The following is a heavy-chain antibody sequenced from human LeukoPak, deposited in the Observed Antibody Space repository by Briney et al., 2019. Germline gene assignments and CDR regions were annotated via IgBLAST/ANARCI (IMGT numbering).Heavy chain of an antibody. J-gene: IGHJ3*02. Sequence: PGGSLRLSCAASGFTFSSYAMSWVRQAPGQGLEWMGWISAYNGNTNYAQKLQGRVTMTTDTSTSTAYMELRSLRSDDTAVYYCARDKAVVAATDAFDIWGQGTMVTVSS. CDR1: GFTFSSYA. CDR2: ISAYNGNT. CDR3: ARDKAVVAATDAFDI. V-gene: IGHV1-18*01. D-gene: IGHD2-15*01.